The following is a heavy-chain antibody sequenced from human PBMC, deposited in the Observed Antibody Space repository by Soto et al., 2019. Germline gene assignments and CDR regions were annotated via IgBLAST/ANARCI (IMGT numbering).Heavy chain of an antibody. V-gene: IGHV1-69*13. D-gene: IGHD1-26*01. J-gene: IGHJ6*02. CDR3: GRPIVGATTNYYGMDV. Sequence: SVKVSCKASGGTFSSYAISWVRQAPGQGLEWMGGIIPIFGTANYAQKFQGRVTITADESTSTAYMELSSLRSEDTAVYYCGRPIVGATTNYYGMDVWGQGTTVTVSS. CDR1: GGTFSSYA. CDR2: IIPIFGTA.